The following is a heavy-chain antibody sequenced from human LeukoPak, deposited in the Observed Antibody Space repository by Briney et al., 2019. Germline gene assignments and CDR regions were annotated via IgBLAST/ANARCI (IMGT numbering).Heavy chain of an antibody. Sequence: GGSLRLSCAASGFTSDDYAMHWVRQVPGKGLEWVSGINWNSDSIGYADSVKGRFTTSRDNAKNSLYLQMNSLRAEDTAFYNPAINGGGDSGYGNFDYWGQGTLVTVSS. V-gene: IGHV3-9*02. J-gene: IGHJ4*02. CDR1: GFTSDDYA. CDR3: AINGGGDSGYGNFDY. CDR2: INWNSDSI. D-gene: IGHD5-12*01.